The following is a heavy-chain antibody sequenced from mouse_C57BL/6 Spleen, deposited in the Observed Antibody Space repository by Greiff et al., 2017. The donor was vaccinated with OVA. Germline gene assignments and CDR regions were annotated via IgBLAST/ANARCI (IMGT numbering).Heavy chain of an antibody. CDR3: ARRGYYGNYVEDY. V-gene: IGHV1-50*01. CDR1: GYTFTSYW. Sequence: QVQLQQPGAELVKPGASVKLSCKASGYTFTSYWMQWVKQRPGQGLEWIGEIDPSDRYTNYNQKFKGKATLTVDTSSSTAYMQLSSLTSEDSAVYYCARRGYYGNYVEDYWGQGTTLTVSS. CDR2: IDPSDRYT. J-gene: IGHJ2*01. D-gene: IGHD2-1*01.